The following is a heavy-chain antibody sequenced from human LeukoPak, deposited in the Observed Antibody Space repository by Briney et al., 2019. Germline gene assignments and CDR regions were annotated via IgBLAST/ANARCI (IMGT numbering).Heavy chain of an antibody. CDR3: ARVSVGATNYFDF. D-gene: IGHD1-26*01. J-gene: IGHJ4*02. V-gene: IGHV3-7*04. CDR1: GVTFSNYA. Sequence: GGSLRLSCAASGVTFSNYAMTWVRQAPGKGLEWVANINYDGSEKYYVDSVKGRFTISRDNARNSLYLQMNSLRAEDTAVYYCARVSVGATNYFDFWGQGTLVTVSS. CDR2: INYDGSEK.